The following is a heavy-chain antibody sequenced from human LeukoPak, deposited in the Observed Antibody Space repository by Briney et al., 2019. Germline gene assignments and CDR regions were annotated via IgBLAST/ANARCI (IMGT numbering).Heavy chain of an antibody. D-gene: IGHD5-12*01. CDR2: ISYDGSNK. CDR3: ARDVYSGYEKDYYYYYGMDV. CDR1: GFTFSSYA. V-gene: IGHV3-30*04. J-gene: IGHJ6*04. Sequence: PGGSLRLSCAASGFTFSSYAMHWVRQAPGKGLEWVAVISYDGSNKYYADSVKGRFTISRDNSENTLYLQMNSLRAEDTAVYYCARDVYSGYEKDYYYYYGMDVWGKGTTVTVSS.